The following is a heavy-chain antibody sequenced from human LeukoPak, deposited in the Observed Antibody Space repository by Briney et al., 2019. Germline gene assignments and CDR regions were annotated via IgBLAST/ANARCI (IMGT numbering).Heavy chain of an antibody. V-gene: IGHV3-23*01. D-gene: IGHD4-11*01. Sequence: GGSLRLSCAASGFTFSSYAMSWVRQAPGKGLEWVSAISGTGGSTYYADSVKGRFTISRDNSKNTLYLQMNSLRAEDTAVYYCAKGGYSSYYYYYYMDVWGKGTTVTVSS. J-gene: IGHJ6*03. CDR1: GFTFSSYA. CDR3: AKGGYSSYYYYYYMDV. CDR2: ISGTGGST.